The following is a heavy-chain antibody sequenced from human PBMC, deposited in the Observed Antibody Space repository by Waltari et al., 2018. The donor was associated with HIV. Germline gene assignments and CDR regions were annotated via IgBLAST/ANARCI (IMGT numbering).Heavy chain of an antibody. CDR1: AGSFNSYP. V-gene: IGHV4-59*01. CDR3: ARALFGVGSNWFDP. D-gene: IGHD3-3*01. Sequence: QVQLQESGPGLVQPSETLSPTCSAPAGSFNSYPWRWIRQPPGKGLEWIGYIYYTGRNNCNPTLKSRVTISVDTSKNQFSLRLSSVTAADTAVYYCARALFGVGSNWFDPWGQGTLVTVSS. J-gene: IGHJ5*02. CDR2: IYYTGRN.